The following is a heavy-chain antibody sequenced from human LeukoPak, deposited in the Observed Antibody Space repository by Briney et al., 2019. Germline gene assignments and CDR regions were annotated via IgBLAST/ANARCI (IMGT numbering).Heavy chain of an antibody. CDR2: MNPNSGNT. CDR1: GYTFTSYD. Sequence: ASVKVSCKASGYTFTSYDINWVRQATGQGLEWMGWMNPNSGNTGYAQKFQGRVTITRNTSISTAYMELSSLRSEDTAVYYCARGPLLRQWELVDYWGQGTLVTVSS. CDR3: ARGPLLRQWELVDY. D-gene: IGHD1-26*01. J-gene: IGHJ4*02. V-gene: IGHV1-8*01.